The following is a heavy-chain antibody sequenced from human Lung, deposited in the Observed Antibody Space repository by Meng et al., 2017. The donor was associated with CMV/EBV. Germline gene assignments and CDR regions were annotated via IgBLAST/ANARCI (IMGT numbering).Heavy chain of an antibody. V-gene: IGHV3-30*02. CDR1: GFTFSNYG. CDR2: IPYDGSNK. J-gene: IGHJ4*02. D-gene: IGHD1-26*01. CDR3: ASLGGEWELLFR. Sequence: GGSXRLXXAASGFTFSNYGMHWVRQAPGKGLEWVAFIPYDGSNKYYADSVKGRFTIFRDNSNNMLYLQMNSLRADDTAVYFCASLGGEWELLFRGGQGTLVTVSS.